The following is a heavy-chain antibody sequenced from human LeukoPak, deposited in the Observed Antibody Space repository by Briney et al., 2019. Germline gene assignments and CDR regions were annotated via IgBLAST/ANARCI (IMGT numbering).Heavy chain of an antibody. V-gene: IGHV4-38-2*01. CDR3: AGTSMVRGVIITFSDY. CDR1: GYSISSGYY. Sequence: SQTRSLTCAVAGYSISSGYYWGWIRQPPGKGLEWIGSIYHSGSTYYNPSLKSRVTISVDTSKNQFSLKLSSVTGADTAVYYCAGTSMVRGVIITFSDYWGQGTLVTVSS. D-gene: IGHD3-10*01. CDR2: IYHSGST. J-gene: IGHJ4*02.